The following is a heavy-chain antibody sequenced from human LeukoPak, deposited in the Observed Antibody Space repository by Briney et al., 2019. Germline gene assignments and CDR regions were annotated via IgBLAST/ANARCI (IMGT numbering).Heavy chain of an antibody. V-gene: IGHV3-11*01. J-gene: IGHJ6*02. Sequence: LSLTCTVSGGSINNYYMSWIRRAPGKGLEWVSYISSSGSTIYYADSVKGRFTISRDNAKNSLYLQMNSLRAEDTAVYYCAREKDYDILTGEYYGMDVWGQGTTVTVSS. CDR2: ISSSGSTI. CDR3: AREKDYDILTGEYYGMDV. D-gene: IGHD3-9*01. CDR1: GGSINNYY.